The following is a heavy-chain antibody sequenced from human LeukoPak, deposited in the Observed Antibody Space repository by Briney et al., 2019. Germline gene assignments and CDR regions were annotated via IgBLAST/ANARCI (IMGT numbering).Heavy chain of an antibody. CDR2: ISSSSSYI. Sequence: GGSLRLSCAASGFTFSSYSMNWVRQAPGKGLEWVSSISSSSSYIYYADSVKGRFTISRDNSKNTLYLQMNSLRAEDTAVYYCARDSGYGSGNFDYWGQGTLVTVSS. CDR1: GFTFSSYS. D-gene: IGHD3-10*01. V-gene: IGHV3-21*04. J-gene: IGHJ4*02. CDR3: ARDSGYGSGNFDY.